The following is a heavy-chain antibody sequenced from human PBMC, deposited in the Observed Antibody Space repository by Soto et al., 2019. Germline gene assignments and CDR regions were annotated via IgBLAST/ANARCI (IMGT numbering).Heavy chain of an antibody. CDR3: ARDRGYDAHDYYYNAMDG. D-gene: IGHD3-10*01. CDR1: GLTFRTYT. J-gene: IGHJ6*02. V-gene: IGHV3-21*01. CDR2: IRGFSPYT. Sequence: EVQLVESGGGLVKPGGSLRLSCISSGLTFRTYTMNWVRQAPGKGLEWVSGIRGFSPYTFYAESVKGRFTISRDNAKNSLYLQMNSLRAEDTAVYYCARDRGYDAHDYYYNAMDGWGQGTTVTVSS.